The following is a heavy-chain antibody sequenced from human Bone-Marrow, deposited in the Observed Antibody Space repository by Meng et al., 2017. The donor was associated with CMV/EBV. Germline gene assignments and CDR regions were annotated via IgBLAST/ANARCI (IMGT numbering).Heavy chain of an antibody. Sequence: KASGYSFTDYFMHWVRQAPGQGLEWMGMLNPGGSTTKYAQKFQGRVTMTRDTSTNTVYMELSSLTFEDTAVYYCAKGIVVVTASPLGYWGQGTLVTVSS. J-gene: IGHJ4*02. CDR2: LNPGGSTT. CDR1: GYSFTDYF. CDR3: AKGIVVVTASPLGY. D-gene: IGHD2-21*02. V-gene: IGHV1-46*01.